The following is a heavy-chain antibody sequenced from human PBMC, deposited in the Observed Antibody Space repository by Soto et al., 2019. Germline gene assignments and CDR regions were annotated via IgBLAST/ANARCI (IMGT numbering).Heavy chain of an antibody. J-gene: IGHJ3*02. Sequence: GGSLRLSCAASGFTVSSNYMNWVRQAPGKGLEWVSVIYSGGNTYYADSVKGRFTISRDNSKNTLYLQVNSLRAEDTAVYYCASLGYSGYDFAFDIWGQGTMVTV. CDR2: IYSGGNT. CDR3: ASLGYSGYDFAFDI. V-gene: IGHV3-53*01. D-gene: IGHD5-12*01. CDR1: GFTVSSNY.